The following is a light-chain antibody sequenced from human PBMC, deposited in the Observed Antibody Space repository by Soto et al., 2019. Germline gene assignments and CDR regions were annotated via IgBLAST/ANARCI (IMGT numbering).Light chain of an antibody. CDR3: AAWDDRLNGYV. V-gene: IGLV1-44*01. Sequence: QSVLTQPPSASGTPGQRVTISCSGSSSNIGSNTVNWYQQLPGAAPKLLMYSFHQRPSGVPDRFSGSKSGTSASLAIRGLQFEDEADYYCAAWDDRLNGYVFGSGTKVT. CDR1: SSNIGSNT. CDR2: SFH. J-gene: IGLJ1*01.